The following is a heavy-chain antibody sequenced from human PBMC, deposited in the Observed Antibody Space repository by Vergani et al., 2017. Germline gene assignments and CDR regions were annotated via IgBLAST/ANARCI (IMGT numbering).Heavy chain of an antibody. CDR1: GGSISSSSYY. D-gene: IGHD2-15*01. Sequence: QVQLQESGPGLVKPSETLSLTCTVSGGSISSSSYYWGWIRQPPGKGLEWIGSIYYSGSTYYNPSLKSRVTISVDTSKNQFSLKLSSVTAADTAVYYCARAYCSGGSCYSGFLIDYWGRGTLVTVSS. J-gene: IGHJ4*02. V-gene: IGHV4-39*07. CDR2: IYYSGST. CDR3: ARAYCSGGSCYSGFLIDY.